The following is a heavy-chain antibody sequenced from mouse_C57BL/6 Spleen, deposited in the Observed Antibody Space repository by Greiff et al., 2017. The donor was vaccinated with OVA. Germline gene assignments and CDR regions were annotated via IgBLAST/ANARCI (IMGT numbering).Heavy chain of an antibody. CDR1: GFTFSDYY. CDR2: INYDGSST. V-gene: IGHV5-16*01. J-gene: IGHJ3*01. D-gene: IGHD2-4*01. CDR3: AREDYDYGWFAN. Sequence: EVKLVESEGGLVQPGSSMKLSCTASGFTFSDYYMAWVRQVPEKGLEWVANINYDGSSTYYLDSLKSRFIISRDNAKNILYLQMSSLKSEDTATYYCAREDYDYGWFANWGQGTLVTVSA.